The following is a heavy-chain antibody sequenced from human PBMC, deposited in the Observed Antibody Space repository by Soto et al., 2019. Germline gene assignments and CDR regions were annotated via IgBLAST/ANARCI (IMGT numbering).Heavy chain of an antibody. J-gene: IGHJ4*02. CDR1: GFTFSSYA. D-gene: IGHD6-13*01. V-gene: IGHV3-23*01. CDR3: AKEDAAADYFDY. CDR2: FSSSGIST. Sequence: GGSLSLSCATSGFTFSSYAMSWVRQAPGKGLEWVSGFSSSGISTYYADSVKGRFTISRDNSKNTLYLQMNSLRAEDSAIYYCAKEDAAADYFDYWGQGTLVTVSS.